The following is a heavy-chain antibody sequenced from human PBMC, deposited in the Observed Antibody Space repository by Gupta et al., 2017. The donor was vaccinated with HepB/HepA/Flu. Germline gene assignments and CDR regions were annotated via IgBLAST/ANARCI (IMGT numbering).Heavy chain of an antibody. CDR3: ARMARSYSAGGTNYALDV. Sequence: EVQLEESGGGVIQPGESLRLSCAASGFTFDDYAMNWVRQAPGKGLEWVSLISGDAINTYYADSVRGRFTISRDNSKNSLYLQMNSLRSEDTALYYCARMARSYSAGGTNYALDVWGQGTTVTVSS. D-gene: IGHD3-10*01. CDR2: ISGDAINT. J-gene: IGHJ6*02. CDR1: GFTFDDYA. V-gene: IGHV3-43*02.